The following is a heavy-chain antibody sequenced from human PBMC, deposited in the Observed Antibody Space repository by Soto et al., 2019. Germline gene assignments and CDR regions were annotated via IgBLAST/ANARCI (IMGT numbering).Heavy chain of an antibody. D-gene: IGHD3-3*01. CDR2: ISGSGGST. CDR1: GFTFSSYA. CDR3: AKDDQPRMTIFGVVIISIGD. V-gene: IGHV3-23*01. Sequence: EVQLLESGGGLVQPGGSLRLSCAASGFTFSSYAMSWVRQAPGKGLEWVSAISGSGGSTYYADPGKGRFTISRDNAKNTMDLPMNSLRAEDRGVYYCAKDDQPRMTIFGVVIISIGDWGQGTLVTVSS. J-gene: IGHJ4*02.